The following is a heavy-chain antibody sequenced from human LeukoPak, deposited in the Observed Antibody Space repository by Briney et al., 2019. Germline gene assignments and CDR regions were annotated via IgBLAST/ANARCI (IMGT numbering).Heavy chain of an antibody. D-gene: IGHD6-19*01. CDR1: GYSFTSYW. J-gene: IGHJ4*02. V-gene: IGHV5-51*01. CDR2: IYPGDSDT. Sequence: GESLKISCKGSGYSFTSYWVGWVRQMPGKGLEWMGIIYPGDSDTRYSPSFQGQVTISADKSISTAYLQWSSLKASDTAIYYCARRRAVLRYSTGWYLSLVDYWGQGTLVTVSS. CDR3: ARRRAVLRYSTGWYLSLVDY.